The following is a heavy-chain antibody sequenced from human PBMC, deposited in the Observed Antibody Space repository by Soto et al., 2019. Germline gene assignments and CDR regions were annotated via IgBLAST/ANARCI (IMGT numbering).Heavy chain of an antibody. V-gene: IGHV1-69*12. J-gene: IGHJ5*02. D-gene: IGHD3-22*01. Sequence: QVQLVQSGAEVKKPGSSVKVSCKASGGTFSSYAISWVRQAPGQGLEWMGGIITIFGTANYAQKFQGRVTSTADESTSTAYMELSSLRSEDTAVYYCARPTRYYYDSSGQSAWFDPWGQGTLVTVSS. CDR1: GGTFSSYA. CDR3: ARPTRYYYDSSGQSAWFDP. CDR2: IITIFGTA.